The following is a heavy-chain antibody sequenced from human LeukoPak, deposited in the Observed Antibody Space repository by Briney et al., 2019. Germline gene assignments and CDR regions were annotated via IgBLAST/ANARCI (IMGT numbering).Heavy chain of an antibody. V-gene: IGHV3-11*06. Sequence: GVSLRLSCAASGFTFSDYYMSRIRQAPGKGLEWVSYISSSSSYTNYADSVKGRFTISRDNAKNSLYLQMNSLRAEDTAVYYCARGGGYDSNPDYWGQGTLVTVSS. CDR3: ARGGGYDSNPDY. D-gene: IGHD5-12*01. J-gene: IGHJ4*02. CDR1: GFTFSDYY. CDR2: ISSSSSYT.